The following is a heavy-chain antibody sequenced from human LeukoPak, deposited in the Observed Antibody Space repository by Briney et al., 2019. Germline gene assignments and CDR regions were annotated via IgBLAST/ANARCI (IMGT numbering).Heavy chain of an antibody. Sequence: ASVKVSCKASGYTFTSYGISWVRQAPGQGLEWMGWISAYNGNTNYAQKFQGRVTMTRNTSISTAYMELSSLRSEDTAVYYCARDRPSYQLLWFGEPTPDYYYGMDVWGQGTTVTVSS. CDR3: ARDRPSYQLLWFGEPTPDYYYGMDV. D-gene: IGHD3-10*01. CDR2: ISAYNGNT. J-gene: IGHJ6*02. V-gene: IGHV1-18*01. CDR1: GYTFTSYG.